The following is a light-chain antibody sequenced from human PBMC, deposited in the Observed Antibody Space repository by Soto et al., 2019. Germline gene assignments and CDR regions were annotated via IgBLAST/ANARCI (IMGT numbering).Light chain of an antibody. V-gene: IGLV1-40*01. CDR2: DNT. CDR1: NSNIGADYG. CDR3: QSFDSSFISLV. J-gene: IGLJ2*01. Sequence: QSVLTQPPSVTGAPGQRVTISCTGSNSNIGADYGVHWYQQFPETAPKLLIYDNTNRTSGVPDRFSGSKSGTSASLAITGLQAEDEADYDCQSFDSSFISLVFGGGAKVTVL.